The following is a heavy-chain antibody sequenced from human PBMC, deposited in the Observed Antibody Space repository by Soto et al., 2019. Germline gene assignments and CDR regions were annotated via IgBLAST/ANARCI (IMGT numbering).Heavy chain of an antibody. CDR1: GYTFTSYD. CDR2: MNPNSGNT. D-gene: IGHD2-15*01. CDR3: ARLQPYCSGGSCYSKTPFDY. Sequence: ASVKVSCKASGYTFTSYDINWVRQATGQGLEWMGWMNPNSGNTGYAQKFQGRVTITRNTSISTAYMELSSLRSEDTAVYYCARLQPYCSGGSCYSKTPFDYWGQGTLVTVSS. J-gene: IGHJ4*02. V-gene: IGHV1-8*01.